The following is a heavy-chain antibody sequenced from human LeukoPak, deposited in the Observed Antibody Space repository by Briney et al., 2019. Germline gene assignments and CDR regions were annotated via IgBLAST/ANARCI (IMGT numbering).Heavy chain of an antibody. V-gene: IGHV3-66*02. CDR3: ARGMATIKGY. CDR1: GFTVSSNY. J-gene: IGHJ4*02. CDR2: IYSGGST. Sequence: GGSLRLSCAASGFTVSSNYMSWVRQAPGKGLEWVSVIYSGGSTYYVDSVKGRFTISRDNSKNTLYLLMNSLRAEDTAVYYCARGMATIKGYWGQGTLVTVSS. D-gene: IGHD5-24*01.